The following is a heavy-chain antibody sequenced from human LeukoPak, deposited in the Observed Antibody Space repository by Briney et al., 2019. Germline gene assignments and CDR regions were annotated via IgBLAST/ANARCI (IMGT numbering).Heavy chain of an antibody. CDR1: GGSISSY. Sequence: PSETLSLTCTVSGGSISSYWSWIRQSPGKGLEWIGYICFSGTTNYNPSLKSRLTISVDRSRNQFSLKLSSVTAADTAIYYCVSGGSYLTKWGQGTLVTVSS. CDR3: VSGGSYLTK. J-gene: IGHJ4*02. D-gene: IGHD3-10*01. CDR2: ICFSGTT. V-gene: IGHV4-59*01.